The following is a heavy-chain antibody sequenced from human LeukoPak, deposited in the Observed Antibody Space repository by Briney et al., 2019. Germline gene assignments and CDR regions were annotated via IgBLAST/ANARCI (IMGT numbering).Heavy chain of an antibody. J-gene: IGHJ4*02. CDR2: ISYDGSKK. Sequence: GRSLRHSCSASGFTFSCYAMHWVRQAPGKGLEWVAVISYDGSKKYYADSVKGRFAISRDNSKNPLYLQMNSLRSEDTAGYYCARAYGLWFGELPDYWRQGTLVSVSS. CDR1: GFTFSCYA. V-gene: IGHV3-30*09. D-gene: IGHD3-10*01. CDR3: ARAYGLWFGELPDY.